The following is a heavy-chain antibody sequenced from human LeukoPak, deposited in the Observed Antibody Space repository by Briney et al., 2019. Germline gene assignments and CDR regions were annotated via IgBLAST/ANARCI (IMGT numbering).Heavy chain of an antibody. CDR2: ISAYSGNT. V-gene: IGHV1-18*01. Sequence: ASVKVSCKASGYTFTSYGISWVRQAPGQGLEWMGWISAYSGNTNYAQKLQGRVTMTTDTSTSTAYMELRSLRSDDAAVYYCARDREVGATDDFDYWGQGALVTVSS. CDR1: GYTFTSYG. D-gene: IGHD1-26*01. J-gene: IGHJ4*02. CDR3: ARDREVGATDDFDY.